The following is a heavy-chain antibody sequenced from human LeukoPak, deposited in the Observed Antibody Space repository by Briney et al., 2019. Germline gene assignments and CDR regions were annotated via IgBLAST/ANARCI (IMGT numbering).Heavy chain of an antibody. D-gene: IGHD6-6*01. Sequence: SETLSLTCTVSGGSISSSSYYWGWIRQPPGKGLEWIGSIYYSGSTYYNPSLKSRVTISVDTSKNQSSLKLSSVTAADTAVYYCARQPRRPYYYYGMDVWGQGTTVTVSS. CDR1: GGSISSSSYY. CDR3: ARQPRRPYYYYGMDV. J-gene: IGHJ6*02. V-gene: IGHV4-39*01. CDR2: IYYSGST.